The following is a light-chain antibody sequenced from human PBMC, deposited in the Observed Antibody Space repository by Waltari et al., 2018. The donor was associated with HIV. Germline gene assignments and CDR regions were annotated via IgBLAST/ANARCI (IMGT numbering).Light chain of an antibody. CDR3: SSYTSSDTVV. CDR2: EVS. J-gene: IGLJ2*01. CDR1: TSDVGGSNS. Sequence: QSALTQPASVSGSPGPSLTISCTGTTSDVGGSNSLSWYQQHPAKAPKLVILEVSSRPSGVSNRFSGSKSGNTASLTISGLQAEDEAYYYCSSYTSSDTVVFGGGTKVTVL. V-gene: IGLV2-14*03.